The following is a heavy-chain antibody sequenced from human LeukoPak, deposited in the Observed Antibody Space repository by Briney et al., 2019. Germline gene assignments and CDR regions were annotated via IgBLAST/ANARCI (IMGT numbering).Heavy chain of an antibody. V-gene: IGHV3-53*01. J-gene: IGHJ4*02. Sequence: GGSLRLSCAASGFTVSSNYMSWVRQAPGKGLEWVSVIYSGGSTYYADSVKGRFAISRHNSKNTLYLQMNSLRAEDTAVYYCAKDLEGYYDSSGYYFLDYWGQGTLVTVSS. CDR2: IYSGGST. D-gene: IGHD3-22*01. CDR1: GFTVSSNY. CDR3: AKDLEGYYDSSGYYFLDY.